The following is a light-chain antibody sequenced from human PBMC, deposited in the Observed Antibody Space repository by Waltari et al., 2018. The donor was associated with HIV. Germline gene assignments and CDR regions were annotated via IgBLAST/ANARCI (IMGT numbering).Light chain of an antibody. CDR2: AAS. Sequence: DIQMTQSPSSLSASVGDEVTITCRSSQSITKYLNWHQQKTGMAPKLLIYAASVLQSGVPSRFSGSGSGTDFTLTISSLQPEDFATYYCQQSHSIPRTFGQGTKVEIK. CDR3: QQSHSIPRT. V-gene: IGKV1-39*01. J-gene: IGKJ1*01. CDR1: QSITKY.